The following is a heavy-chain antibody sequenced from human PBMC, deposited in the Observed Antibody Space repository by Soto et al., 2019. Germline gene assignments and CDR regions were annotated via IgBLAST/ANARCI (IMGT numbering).Heavy chain of an antibody. CDR1: GGSISSSTYY. V-gene: IGHV4-31*03. CDR3: ASSYGSCRTGDAFDF. Sequence: QVQLQESGPGLVKPSQTLSLICTVSGGSISSSTYYWSWIRQYPGQGLEWVGYIYYSGSTYYNPSLKSRATIALVTSKNRVSLKLSSVTAADTAVYYCASSYGSCRTGDAFDFWGPGTTVTVSS. J-gene: IGHJ3*01. D-gene: IGHD3-10*01. CDR2: IYYSGST.